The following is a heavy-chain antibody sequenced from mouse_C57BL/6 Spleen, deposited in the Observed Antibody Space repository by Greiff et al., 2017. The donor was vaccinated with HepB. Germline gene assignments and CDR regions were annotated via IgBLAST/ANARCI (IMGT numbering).Heavy chain of an antibody. D-gene: IGHD2-4*01. CDR3: ARGIYYDYDSLDY. Sequence: QVQLQQSGPELVKPGASVKISCKASGYAFSSSWMNWVKQRPGKGLEWIGRLYPGDGETNYNGKFKGKATLTADKSSSTAYMQLSSLTSEDSAVYFCARGIYYDYDSLDYWGQGTTLTVSS. CDR2: LYPGDGET. J-gene: IGHJ2*01. CDR1: GYAFSSSW. V-gene: IGHV1-82*01.